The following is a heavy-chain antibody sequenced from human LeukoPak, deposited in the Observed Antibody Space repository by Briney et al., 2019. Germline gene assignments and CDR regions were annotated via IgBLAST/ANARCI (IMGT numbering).Heavy chain of an antibody. Sequence: SLRLSCAASGFTFDDYAMHWVRQAPGKGLEWVSGISWNSGSIGYADSVKGRFTISRDNTKNSLYLQMNSLRAEDMALYYCAKNFCRGWDEKAGPFDYWGQGTLVTVSS. J-gene: IGHJ4*02. CDR1: GFTFDDYA. D-gene: IGHD1-26*01. CDR2: ISWNSGSI. CDR3: AKNFCRGWDEKAGPFDY. V-gene: IGHV3-9*03.